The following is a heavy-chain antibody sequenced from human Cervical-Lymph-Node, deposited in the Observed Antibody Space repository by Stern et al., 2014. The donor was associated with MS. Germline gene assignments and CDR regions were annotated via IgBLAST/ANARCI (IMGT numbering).Heavy chain of an antibody. Sequence: EMQLVESGGGLVKPGGSLRLSCVGSGFSFSDYNMNWVRQAPGKGLETVSSISAFGTSIYYADSVKGRFTVSRDNAKNSLYLQMTSLRVEDTAVYYCAPSSPGYWGQGSLVTVSS. J-gene: IGHJ4*02. CDR2: ISAFGTSI. CDR1: GFSFSDYN. V-gene: IGHV3-21*01. D-gene: IGHD2-2*01. CDR3: APSSPGY.